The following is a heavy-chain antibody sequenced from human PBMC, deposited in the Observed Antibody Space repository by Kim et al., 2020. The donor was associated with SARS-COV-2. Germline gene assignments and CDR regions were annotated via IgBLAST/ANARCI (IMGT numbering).Heavy chain of an antibody. V-gene: IGHV3-23*01. CDR3: AKDQVAAAGYGMDV. D-gene: IGHD6-25*01. CDR2: ISGSGTST. Sequence: GGSLRLSCEVSGLTFSSYAMNWVRQAPGKGLEWVSGISGSGTSTYHADSVRGRFTISRDNSKNTLYLQMNTLRVEDTAVYYCAKDQVAAAGYGMDVWG. J-gene: IGHJ6*02. CDR1: GLTFSSYA.